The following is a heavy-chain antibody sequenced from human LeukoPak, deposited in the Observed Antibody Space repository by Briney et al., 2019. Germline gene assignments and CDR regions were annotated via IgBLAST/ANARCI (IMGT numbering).Heavy chain of an antibody. CDR2: IIPIFGIA. Sequence: SVTVSCKASGGTFSSYANSWVRQAPGQGLEWMGRIIPIFGIANFAHKFNGRVTITADKSTSTAYMELSSLRSEDTAVYYCAREYLRLGGYFQDWGQGTLVTVSS. D-gene: IGHD1-26*01. V-gene: IGHV1-69*04. J-gene: IGHJ1*01. CDR3: AREYLRLGGYFQD. CDR1: GGTFSSYA.